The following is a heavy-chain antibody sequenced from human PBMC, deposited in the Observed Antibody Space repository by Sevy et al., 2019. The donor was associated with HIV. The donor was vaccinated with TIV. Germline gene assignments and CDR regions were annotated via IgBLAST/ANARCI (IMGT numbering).Heavy chain of an antibody. CDR1: GDTFANNY. J-gene: IGHJ4*02. Sequence: ASVKVSCKASGDTFANNYIHWVRQAPGQGLEWMGMVAPSAGNTTYAQKFQGRVTMTRDTSTSIHYMDLSSLRSEDTAVYYCVRADPDQHFDSWGQGTLVTVSS. CDR3: VRADPDQHFDS. V-gene: IGHV1-46*01. CDR2: VAPSAGNT.